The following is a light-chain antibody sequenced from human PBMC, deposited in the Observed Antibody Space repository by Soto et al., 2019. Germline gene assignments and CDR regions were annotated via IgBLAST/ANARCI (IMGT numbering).Light chain of an antibody. CDR2: GNT. V-gene: IGLV1-40*01. CDR1: SSNIGAGYD. CDR3: QSSDSSLSAVV. J-gene: IGLJ2*01. Sequence: QAVVTQPPSVSGAPGQGVSISCTGSSSNIGAGYDVHWYQQLPGTAPKLLIYGNTNRPSGVPDRFSGSKSGTSASLAITGLQPEDEAEYYCQSSDSSLSAVVFGGGTKLTVL.